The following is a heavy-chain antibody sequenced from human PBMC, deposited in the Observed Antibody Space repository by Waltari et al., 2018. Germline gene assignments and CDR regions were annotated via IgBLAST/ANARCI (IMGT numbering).Heavy chain of an antibody. V-gene: IGHV4-31*03. CDR1: GGSISSGGYY. J-gene: IGHJ4*02. D-gene: IGHD3-16*01. Sequence: QVQLQESGPGLVKPSQTLSLTCTVSGGSISSGGYYWSWIRQHPGKGLAWFGYIYYSGSTYYNPSLKSRVTISVDSSKNQFSLKLSSVTAADTAVYYCASEGVWGFGFDYWGQGTLVTVSS. CDR2: IYYSGST. CDR3: ASEGVWGFGFDY.